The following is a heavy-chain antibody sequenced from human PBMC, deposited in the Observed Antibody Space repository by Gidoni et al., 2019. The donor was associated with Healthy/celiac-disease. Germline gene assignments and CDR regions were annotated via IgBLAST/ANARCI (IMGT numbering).Heavy chain of an antibody. D-gene: IGHD6-19*01. V-gene: IGHV3-21*01. CDR3: ARGRDSSGWTRTGRLDY. CDR2: ISSSSSYI. CDR1: GFTFSSYS. Sequence: EVQLVDSGGGLVTPGGSLILSCSASGFTFSSYSMNWVRQAPGKGLEWVSYISSSSSYIYYADSVKGRFTISRDNAKNSLYLQMNSLRAEDTAVYYCARGRDSSGWTRTGRLDYWGQGTLVTVSA. J-gene: IGHJ4*02.